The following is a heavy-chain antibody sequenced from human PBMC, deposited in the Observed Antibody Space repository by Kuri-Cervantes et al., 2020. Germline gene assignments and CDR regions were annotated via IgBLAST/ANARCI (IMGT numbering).Heavy chain of an antibody. CDR3: ARETKWAPDY. J-gene: IGHJ4*02. D-gene: IGHD1-26*01. V-gene: IGHV1-8*02. Sequence: GGSLRLSCKASGGTFSSYTINWVRQATGQGLEWMGWMNPNSGNTGYAQKFQGRVTMTRNTSISTAYMELSSLRSEDTAVYYCARETKWAPDYWGQGTLVTVSS. CDR2: MNPNSGNT. CDR1: GGTFSSYT.